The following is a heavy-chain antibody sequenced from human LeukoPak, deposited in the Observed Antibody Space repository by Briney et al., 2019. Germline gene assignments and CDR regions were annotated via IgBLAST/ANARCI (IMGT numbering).Heavy chain of an antibody. CDR1: GYTFTRYG. CDR3: ARGEGIVGATTLAY. V-gene: IGHV1-18*01. Sequence: ASVNVSCQASGYTFTRYGISGLRQAPGQGLEGMGWISVYNGKTNYAQKLQGRVTMTTDTSTSTAYMELRSLRSDDTAVYYCARGEGIVGATTLAYWGQGTLVTVSS. J-gene: IGHJ4*02. CDR2: ISVYNGKT. D-gene: IGHD1-26*01.